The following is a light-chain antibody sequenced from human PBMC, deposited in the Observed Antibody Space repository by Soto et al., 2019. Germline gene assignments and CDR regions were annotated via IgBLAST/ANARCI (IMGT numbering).Light chain of an antibody. CDR2: GAS. J-gene: IGKJ1*01. CDR3: QQYGSSRT. V-gene: IGKV3-20*01. Sequence: IVLTQSPGTLSLTPGERATLSCRASQSVSSSYLAWYQQKPGQAPRLLIYGASSRATGIPDRFSGSGSGTDFTLTISRLEPEDFAVYYCQQYGSSRTFGQETKVDIK. CDR1: QSVSSSY.